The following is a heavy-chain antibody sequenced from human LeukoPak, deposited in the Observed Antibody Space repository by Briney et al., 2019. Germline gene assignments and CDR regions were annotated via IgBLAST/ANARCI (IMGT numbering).Heavy chain of an antibody. J-gene: IGHJ4*02. Sequence: GGSLRLSCAASGFTFSSYSMNWVRQAPGKGLQWVSSITRSSSYIYYTDSVKGRFTISRDNAKNSLYLQMNSLRAEDTAVYYCARHVVAVGFDYWGQGTLVTVSS. CDR3: ARHVVAVGFDY. CDR2: ITRSSSYI. D-gene: IGHD3-22*01. CDR1: GFTFSSYS. V-gene: IGHV3-21*01.